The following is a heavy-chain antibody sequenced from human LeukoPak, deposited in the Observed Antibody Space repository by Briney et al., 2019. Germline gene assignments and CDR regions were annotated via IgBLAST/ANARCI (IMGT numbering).Heavy chain of an antibody. J-gene: IGHJ6*02. CDR2: INHNGNVN. V-gene: IGHV3-7*03. CDR3: ARGGGLDV. Sequence: WGSLRLSCAASGFTFSSYWMNWARQAPGKGLEWVASINHNGNVNYYVDSVKGRFTISRDNAKNSLYLQMSNLRAEDTAVYFCARGGGLDVWGQGATVTVSS. D-gene: IGHD3-16*01. CDR1: GFTFSSYW.